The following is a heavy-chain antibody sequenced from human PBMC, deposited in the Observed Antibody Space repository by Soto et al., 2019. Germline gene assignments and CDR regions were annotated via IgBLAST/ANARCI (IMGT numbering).Heavy chain of an antibody. CDR2: IYYSGST. J-gene: IGHJ6*02. Sequence: SETLSLTCTVSGGPISSSSYYWGWIRQPPGKGLEWIGSIYYSGSTYYNPSLKSRVTMSVDTSKNQFSLKLSSVTAADTAVYYCARRLYYDSSGFEGGGMDVWGQGTTVT. D-gene: IGHD3-22*01. CDR3: ARRLYYDSSGFEGGGMDV. CDR1: GGPISSSSYY. V-gene: IGHV4-39*01.